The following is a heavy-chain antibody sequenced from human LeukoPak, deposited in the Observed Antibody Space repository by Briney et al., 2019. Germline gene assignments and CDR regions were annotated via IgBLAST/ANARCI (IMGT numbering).Heavy chain of an antibody. Sequence: PGGSLRLSCAASGFTFSSYWMSWVRQAPGKGLEWVANIKQDGSEKYYVDSVKGRFTISRDNAKNSLYLQMNSLRAEDTAVYYCARDRGYYDSTRSGYWGQGTLVTVSS. CDR1: GFTFSSYW. CDR3: ARDRGYYDSTRSGY. CDR2: IKQDGSEK. D-gene: IGHD3-22*01. J-gene: IGHJ4*02. V-gene: IGHV3-7*01.